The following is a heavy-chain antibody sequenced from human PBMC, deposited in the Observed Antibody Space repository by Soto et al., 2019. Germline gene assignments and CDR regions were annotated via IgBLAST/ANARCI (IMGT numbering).Heavy chain of an antibody. D-gene: IGHD3-22*01. CDR2: ISAYNGNT. Sequence: ASVKVSCKASGYTFTSYGISWVRQAPGQGLEWMGWISAYNGNTNYAQKLQGRVTMTTDTSTSTAYMELRSLRSDDTAVYYCARDETYYYDSSAPEGNAFDIWGQGTMVTVSS. J-gene: IGHJ3*02. CDR3: ARDETYYYDSSAPEGNAFDI. V-gene: IGHV1-18*01. CDR1: GYTFTSYG.